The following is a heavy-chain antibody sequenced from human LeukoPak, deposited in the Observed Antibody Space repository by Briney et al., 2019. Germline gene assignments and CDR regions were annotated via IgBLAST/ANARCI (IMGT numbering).Heavy chain of an antibody. Sequence: GGSLRLSCAASGFTFSSYAMSWVRQAPGKGLEWVSAISGSGGSTYYADSVKGRLTISRDNSKNTLYLQMNSLRAGDTAVYYCAKGADYDFWSGFDYWGQGTLVTVSS. CDR2: ISGSGGST. CDR1: GFTFSSYA. V-gene: IGHV3-23*01. D-gene: IGHD3-3*01. J-gene: IGHJ4*02. CDR3: AKGADYDFWSGFDY.